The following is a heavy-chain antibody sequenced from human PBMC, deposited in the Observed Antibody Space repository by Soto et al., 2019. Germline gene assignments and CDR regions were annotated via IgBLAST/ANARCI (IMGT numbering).Heavy chain of an antibody. V-gene: IGHV1-69*01. CDR3: AGGTWEPH. D-gene: IGHD1-26*01. Sequence: QVRLVQSGAEVMKPGSSVKVSCKASGGTLNNYVLNWVRQAPGQGLEWMGAIIPVSGPADYAQRFQGRVTITADLSTATVYMELSSLTSDDTAVYYCAGGTWEPHWGQGTLVTVSS. J-gene: IGHJ4*02. CDR1: GGTLNNYV. CDR2: IIPVSGPA.